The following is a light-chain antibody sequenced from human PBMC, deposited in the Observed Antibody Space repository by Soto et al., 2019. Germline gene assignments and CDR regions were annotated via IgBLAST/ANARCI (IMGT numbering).Light chain of an antibody. Sequence: DIPMTQSPSSLSASVGDRVTITCRPSQTINKYLNWYQQKPGKAPRLLIYASSTLPSGVPSRFTGSRPGTNFTLTINNLQPEDFATYYCQQSYNVPPTFGQGTTVEI. CDR1: QTINKY. CDR2: ASS. V-gene: IGKV1-39*01. J-gene: IGKJ1*01. CDR3: QQSYNVPPT.